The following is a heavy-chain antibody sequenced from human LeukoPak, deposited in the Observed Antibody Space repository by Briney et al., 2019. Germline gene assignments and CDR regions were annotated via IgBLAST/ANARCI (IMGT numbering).Heavy chain of an antibody. Sequence: ASVKVSCKASGYTFTGYYMHWVRQAPGQGLEWMGWINPNSGGTNHAQKFQGRVTMTRDTSISTAYMELSGLRSDDTAVYYCARRGYSSGYYSFDYWGQGTLVTVSS. V-gene: IGHV1-2*02. D-gene: IGHD3-22*01. CDR3: ARRGYSSGYYSFDY. CDR2: INPNSGGT. CDR1: GYTFTGYY. J-gene: IGHJ4*02.